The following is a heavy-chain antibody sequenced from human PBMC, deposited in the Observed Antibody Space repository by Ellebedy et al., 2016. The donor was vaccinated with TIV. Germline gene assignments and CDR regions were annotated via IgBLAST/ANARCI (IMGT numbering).Heavy chain of an antibody. CDR1: GGSISSSNW. CDR2: IYHSGRT. CDR3: TRTTKHFAPSNY. V-gene: IGHV4-4*02. Sequence: MPSDTLSLTCAVSGGSISSSNWWSWVRQPPGKGLEWIGEIYHSGRTNYNPSLKSRVTISVDKSKNQCSLDLASVTAADTAVYYCTRTTKHFAPSNYWGLGTLVTVSS. D-gene: IGHD1-1*01. J-gene: IGHJ4*02.